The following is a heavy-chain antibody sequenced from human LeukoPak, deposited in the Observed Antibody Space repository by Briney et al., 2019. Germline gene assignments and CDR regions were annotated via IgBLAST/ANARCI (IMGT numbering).Heavy chain of an antibody. CDR3: ASSYSYPFDAFDI. Sequence: SETLSLTCTVSGGSISSYYWSWIRQPAGKGLEWIGRIYTSGSTNYNPSLKSRVTMSVDTSKNQFSLKLSSVTAADTAVYYCASSYSYPFDAFDISRQGTMVTVSS. J-gene: IGHJ3*02. D-gene: IGHD2-15*01. V-gene: IGHV4-4*07. CDR1: GGSISSYY. CDR2: IYTSGST.